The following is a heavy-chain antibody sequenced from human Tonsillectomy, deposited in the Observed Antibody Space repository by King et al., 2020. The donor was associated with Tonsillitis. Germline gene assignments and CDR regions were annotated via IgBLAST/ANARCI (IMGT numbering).Heavy chain of an antibody. V-gene: IGHV3-7*01. CDR3: ARDSSPALSGSWYDAFDI. D-gene: IGHD2-15*01. CDR1: GFTFSTYW. Sequence: QLVQSGGGLVQPGGSLRLSCAASGFTFSTYWLTWVRQAPGKGLEWVANINRDGSETYYVDSVKGRFTVSRDNAKNSLYLQMNSLRAEDTAIYYCARDSSPALSGSWYDAFDIWGQGTMVRLF. J-gene: IGHJ3*02. CDR2: INRDGSET.